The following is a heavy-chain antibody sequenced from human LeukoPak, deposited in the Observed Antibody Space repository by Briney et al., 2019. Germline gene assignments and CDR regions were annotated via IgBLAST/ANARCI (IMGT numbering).Heavy chain of an antibody. Sequence: ASVKVSCKASGYTFTSYGISWVRQAPGQGLEWMGWISAYNGNTNYAQKFQGRVTITTDESTSTAYMELSSLRSEDTAVYYCARLGAYCSSTSCWANYFDYWGQGTLVTVSS. CDR2: ISAYNGNT. CDR1: GYTFTSYG. CDR3: ARLGAYCSSTSCWANYFDY. V-gene: IGHV1-18*01. J-gene: IGHJ4*02. D-gene: IGHD2-2*01.